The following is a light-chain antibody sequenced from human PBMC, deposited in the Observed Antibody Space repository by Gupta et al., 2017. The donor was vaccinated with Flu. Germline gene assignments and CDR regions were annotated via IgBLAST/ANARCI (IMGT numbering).Light chain of an antibody. CDR1: QSLLHSNGYNY. J-gene: IGKJ2*01. CDR3: MQSLQTPYT. Sequence: DIVMTQSLLSLPVTPGEPASISCRPSQSLLHSNGYNYLDWYLQKPGQSPQLLIYLGSNRASGVPDRFSGSGSGTDFTLKISRVEAEGVGFYYCMQSLQTPYTFGQGTKLEIK. CDR2: LGS. V-gene: IGKV2-28*01.